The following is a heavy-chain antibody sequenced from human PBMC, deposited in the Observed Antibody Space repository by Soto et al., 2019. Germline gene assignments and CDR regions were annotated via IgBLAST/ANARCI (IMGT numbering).Heavy chain of an antibody. CDR3: ARLGHAFDY. D-gene: IGHD7-27*01. J-gene: IGHJ4*02. V-gene: IGHV3-9*01. CDR2: ISWNSGSI. CDR1: GFTFDDYA. Sequence: GGSLRLSCAASGFTFDDYAMHWVRQAPGKGLEWVSGISWNSGSIGYADSVKGRFTISRDNAKNSLYLQMNSLRAEDTALYYCARLGHAFDYWGQGTLVTVSS.